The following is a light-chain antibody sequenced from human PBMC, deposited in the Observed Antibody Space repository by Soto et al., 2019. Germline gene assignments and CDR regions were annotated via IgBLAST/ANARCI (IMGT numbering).Light chain of an antibody. V-gene: IGLV4-69*01. J-gene: IGLJ3*02. CDR2: LNSDGSH. CDR3: QTWITGIWV. CDR1: SGHSNYA. Sequence: QPVLTQSPSASASLGASVKLTCTLSSGHSNYAIAWHQQQPEKGPRYLMKLNSDGSHNKGDGIPDRFSGSSSGAERYLTISSLQSEDEADYYCQTWITGIWVFGGGTKLTVL.